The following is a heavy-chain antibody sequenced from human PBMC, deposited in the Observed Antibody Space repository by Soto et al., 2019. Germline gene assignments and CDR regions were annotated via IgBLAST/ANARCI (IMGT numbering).Heavy chain of an antibody. J-gene: IGHJ4*02. Sequence: QITLKESGPTLVKPTQTLTLTCTFSGFSLTTDRVGVGWIRQPPGEALEWLAVIYWDDSKTYRPSLESRLTITKDTSKDQGALTMTNMDSLDTATYYCAHAYCGRSLYWGQGTLVTVSS. CDR2: IYWDDSK. CDR1: GFSLTTDRVG. V-gene: IGHV2-5*02. D-gene: IGHD1-26*01. CDR3: AHAYCGRSLY.